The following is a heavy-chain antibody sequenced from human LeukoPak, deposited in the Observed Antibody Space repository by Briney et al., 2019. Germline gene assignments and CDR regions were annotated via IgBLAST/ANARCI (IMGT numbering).Heavy chain of an antibody. J-gene: IGHJ4*02. CDR2: IYYSGST. CDR1: GGSISSYY. D-gene: IGHD3-22*01. Sequence: SETLSLTCTVSGGSISSYYWSWIRQPPGKGLEWIGYIYYSGSTNYNPSLKSRVTISVDTSKNQFSLKLSSVTAADTAVYYCVRTIVPYYDSSGYYLFDYWGQGTLVTVSS. CDR3: VRTIVPYYDSSGYYLFDY. V-gene: IGHV4-59*01.